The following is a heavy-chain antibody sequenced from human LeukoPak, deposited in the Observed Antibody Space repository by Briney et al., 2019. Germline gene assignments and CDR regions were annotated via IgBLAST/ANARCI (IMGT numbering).Heavy chain of an antibody. Sequence: PGGSLRLSCEASGFTFDDYGMSWVRQAPGKGLEWVSGINWNGGSTGYADSVKGRFTISRDNAKNSLYLQMNSLRAEDTALYYCATESVTIFGVGTYFDYWGQGTLVTVSS. CDR2: INWNGGST. V-gene: IGHV3-20*04. J-gene: IGHJ4*02. CDR3: ATESVTIFGVGTYFDY. D-gene: IGHD3-3*01. CDR1: GFTFDDYG.